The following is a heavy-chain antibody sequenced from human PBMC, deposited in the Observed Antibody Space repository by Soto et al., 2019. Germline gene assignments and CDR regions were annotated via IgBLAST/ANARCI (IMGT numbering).Heavy chain of an antibody. V-gene: IGHV4-31*03. CDR1: GGSISSGGYY. D-gene: IGHD4-17*01. J-gene: IGHJ5*02. Sequence: SETLSLTCTVSGGSISSGGYYWSWIRQHPGKGLEWIGYIYYSGSTYYNPSLKSRVTISVDTSKNQFSLKLSSVTAADTAVYYCARDLIETTVNNWFDPWGQGTLVTVSS. CDR3: ARDLIETTVNNWFDP. CDR2: IYYSGST.